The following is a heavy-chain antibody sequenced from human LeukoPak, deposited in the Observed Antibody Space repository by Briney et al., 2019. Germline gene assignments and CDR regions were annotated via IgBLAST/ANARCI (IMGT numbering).Heavy chain of an antibody. Sequence: GRSLRLSCAASGFTFDDYAMHLVRQAPGKGLEWVSGISWNSGSIGYADSVKGRFTISRDNAKNSLYLQMNSLRAEDTALYYCAKGYRYGYVIDYWGQGTLVTVSS. CDR1: GFTFDDYA. V-gene: IGHV3-9*01. CDR3: AKGYRYGYVIDY. D-gene: IGHD5-18*01. J-gene: IGHJ4*02. CDR2: ISWNSGSI.